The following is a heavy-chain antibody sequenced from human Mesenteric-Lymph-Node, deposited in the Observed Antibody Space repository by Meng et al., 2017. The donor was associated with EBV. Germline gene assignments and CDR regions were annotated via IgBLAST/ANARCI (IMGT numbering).Heavy chain of an antibody. D-gene: IGHD3-22*01. CDR3: ARADYYDTSGVVDY. V-gene: IGHV4-39*01. Sequence: LQLQGSGPGLVTPSGTLSLPCAFAGGAIGMPISYWGWSRRPPGEGLEWIGTFSYSGTTYYNTSLKSRVTISVDMSKNQFSLKLSSVTAADTAVYFCARADYYDTSGVVDYWGQGTLVTVSS. CDR2: FSYSGTT. CDR1: GGAIGMPISY. J-gene: IGHJ4*02.